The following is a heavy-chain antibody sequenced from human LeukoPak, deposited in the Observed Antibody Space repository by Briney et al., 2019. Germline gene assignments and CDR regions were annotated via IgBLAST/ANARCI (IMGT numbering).Heavy chain of an antibody. J-gene: IGHJ4*02. V-gene: IGHV4-38-2*01. D-gene: IGHD3-10*01. CDR3: VRQAGTGYFDY. Sequence: PSETLSLTCAVSGYSISSGYYWGWIRQPPGKGLEWIGSIYHSGSTYYNPSLKSRVTISVDTSKNQFSLKLSSVTAADTAVYYCVRQAGTGYFDYWGQGTLVTVSS. CDR2: IYHSGST. CDR1: GYSISSGYY.